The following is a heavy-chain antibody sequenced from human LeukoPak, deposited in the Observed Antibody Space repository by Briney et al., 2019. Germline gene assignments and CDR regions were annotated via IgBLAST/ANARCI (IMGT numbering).Heavy chain of an antibody. J-gene: IGHJ4*02. CDR3: ASLNGNLFDY. D-gene: IGHD4-23*01. CDR1: GVTFSSYA. CDR2: ISYDGSNK. V-gene: IGHV3-30-3*01. Sequence: GGSLRLSCAASGVTFSSYAMHWVRQAPGKGLEWVAVISYDGSNKYYADSVKGRFTISRDNSKNTLYLQMNSLRAEDTAVYYCASLNGNLFDYWGQGTLVTVSS.